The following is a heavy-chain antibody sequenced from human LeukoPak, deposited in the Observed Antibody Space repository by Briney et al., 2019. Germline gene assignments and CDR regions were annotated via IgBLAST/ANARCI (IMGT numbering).Heavy chain of an antibody. D-gene: IGHD2-21*02. Sequence: PGGSLSLSCAASGFTFDDYGMSGVRQAPGKGLEWVSYTNWNGGSTGYADSVKGRFTISRDNAKKSLYLQMNSLRAEDTALYYCARELTTGIGYYYMDVWGKGTAVRVSS. CDR1: GFTFDDYG. V-gene: IGHV3-20*04. CDR3: ARELTTGIGYYYMDV. J-gene: IGHJ6*03. CDR2: TNWNGGST.